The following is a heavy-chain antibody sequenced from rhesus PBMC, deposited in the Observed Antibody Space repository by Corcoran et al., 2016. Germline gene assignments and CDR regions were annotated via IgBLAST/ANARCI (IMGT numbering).Heavy chain of an antibody. V-gene: IGHV3-13*01. CDR1: GFTFSNYS. Sequence: EVQLVESGGGLVQPGGSLRLSCAASGFTFSNYSMRWVRKAQGKGLEWVGLIKNKVNGETDEYVSAVKGRFTIARDDSKNTLYLQMSSLKPEDTALYDCTAYSWNGSSWGQGVLVTVYS. J-gene: IGHJ1*01. CDR3: TAYSWNGSS. CDR2: IKNKVNGETD. D-gene: IGHD1-14*01.